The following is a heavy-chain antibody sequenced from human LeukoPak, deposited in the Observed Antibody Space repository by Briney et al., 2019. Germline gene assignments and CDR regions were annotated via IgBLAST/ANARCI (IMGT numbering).Heavy chain of an antibody. V-gene: IGHV1-18*01. J-gene: IGHJ3*02. CDR2: ISAYNDNT. CDR3: ARDMGYCSGGSCPHNAFDI. CDR1: GYTFTNNG. D-gene: IGHD2-15*01. Sequence: ASVKVSCKASGYTFTNNGISWMRQAPGQGLEGMGWISAYNDNTNNAQKFQGRVTMTTDTSTSTAYMELRSLRSDDTAVYYCARDMGYCSGGSCPHNAFDIWGQGTMVTVS.